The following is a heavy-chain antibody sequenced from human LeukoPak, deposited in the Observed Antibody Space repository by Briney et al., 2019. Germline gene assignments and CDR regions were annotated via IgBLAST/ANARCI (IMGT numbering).Heavy chain of an antibody. D-gene: IGHD4-23*01. V-gene: IGHV3-21*01. Sequence: GGSLRLSCTASGFTFSSYGMNWVRQAPGKGLEWISSISSSGTYIYYADSVKGRFTISRDNAKNSFYLQMNSLRAEETAVYYCARESDSGGSSAWGQGTLVTVSS. J-gene: IGHJ5*02. CDR2: ISSSGTYI. CDR3: ARESDSGGSSA. CDR1: GFTFSSYG.